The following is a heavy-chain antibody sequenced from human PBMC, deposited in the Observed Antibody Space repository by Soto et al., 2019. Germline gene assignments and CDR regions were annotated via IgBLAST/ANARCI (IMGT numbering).Heavy chain of an antibody. D-gene: IGHD6-19*01. CDR2: TTQDGNDK. CDR3: AKDHLRGVADSLVPPRFEP. J-gene: IGHJ5*02. V-gene: IGHV3-7*01. Sequence: GSLRLSCAASGFTFSPYYMSWVRQAPGKGLEWLAMTTQDGNDKHYVDSVRGRFTISRDNSKNTLYLQMNSLRAEDTAVYYCAKDHLRGVADSLVPPRFEPCGPGPLATV. CDR1: GFTFSPYY.